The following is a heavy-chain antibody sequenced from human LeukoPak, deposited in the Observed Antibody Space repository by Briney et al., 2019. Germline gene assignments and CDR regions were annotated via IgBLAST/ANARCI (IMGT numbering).Heavy chain of an antibody. CDR1: GGTFSSYA. D-gene: IGHD6-13*01. Sequence: GASVKVSCKASGGTFSSYAISWVRQAPGQGLEWMGRIIPTLGIANYAQKFQGRVTITADKSTSTAYMELSSLRSEDTAVYYCARDVGSSSWYGGWFDPWGQGTLVTVSS. J-gene: IGHJ5*02. CDR2: IIPTLGIA. CDR3: ARDVGSSSWYGGWFDP. V-gene: IGHV1-69*04.